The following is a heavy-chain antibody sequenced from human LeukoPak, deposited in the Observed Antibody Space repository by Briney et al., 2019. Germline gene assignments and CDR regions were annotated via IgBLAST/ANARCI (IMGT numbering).Heavy chain of an antibody. V-gene: IGHV4-59*01. Sequence: SETLSLTCTVSGGSISRYYWSWIRQPPGKGLEWIGYIYYSGSTNYNPSLKSRVTISVDTSKSQFSLKLSSVTAADTAVYYCARLGGYGYFDYWGQGTLVTVSS. J-gene: IGHJ4*02. CDR2: IYYSGST. CDR1: GGSISRYY. CDR3: ARLGGYGYFDY. D-gene: IGHD5-12*01.